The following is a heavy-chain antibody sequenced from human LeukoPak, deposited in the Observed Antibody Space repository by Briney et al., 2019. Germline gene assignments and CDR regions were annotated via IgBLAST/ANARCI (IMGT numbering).Heavy chain of an antibody. D-gene: IGHD2-2*01. CDR1: GYTFTGYY. CDR2: INPNSGGT. Sequence: GASVKVSCKASGYTFTGYYMHWVRQAPGQGLEWMGWINPNSGGTNYAQKFQGRVTMTRDTSISTAYMELSRLRSDDTAVYYCARGSIVVVPAAMFGAFDIWAKGQWSPSLQ. CDR3: ARGSIVVVPAAMFGAFDI. J-gene: IGHJ3*02. V-gene: IGHV1-2*02.